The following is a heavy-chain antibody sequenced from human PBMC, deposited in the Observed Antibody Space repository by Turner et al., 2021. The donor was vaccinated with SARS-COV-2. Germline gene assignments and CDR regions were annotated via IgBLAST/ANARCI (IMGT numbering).Heavy chain of an antibody. Sequence: QVQLQQWGAGLLKPSETPSLTCAVYGGSCSGHMWSWIRQSPGKGLEWIGDINHIGETNYNPSLKSRVTTSVDMSKNQFSLRLASVTAADTAVYFCARLVVVRAGVFIIRPYRRGYFDSWGQGTLVTVSS. D-gene: IGHD3-3*01. CDR3: ARLVVVRAGVFIIRPYRRGYFDS. CDR2: INHIGET. CDR1: GGSCSGHM. V-gene: IGHV4-34*01. J-gene: IGHJ4*02.